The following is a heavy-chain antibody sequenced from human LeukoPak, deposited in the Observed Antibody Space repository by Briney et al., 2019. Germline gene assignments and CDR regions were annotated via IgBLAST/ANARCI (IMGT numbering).Heavy chain of an antibody. CDR2: ISSSSSYI. V-gene: IGHV3-21*01. D-gene: IGHD3-22*01. Sequence: PGGSLRLPCAASGFTFSSYSMNWVRQGPGKGLEWVSSISSSSSYIYYADSVKGRFTISRDNAKNSLYLQMNSLRAEDTAVYYCARGIYYYDSSGYYHDYWGQGTLVTVSS. CDR1: GFTFSSYS. J-gene: IGHJ4*02. CDR3: ARGIYYYDSSGYYHDY.